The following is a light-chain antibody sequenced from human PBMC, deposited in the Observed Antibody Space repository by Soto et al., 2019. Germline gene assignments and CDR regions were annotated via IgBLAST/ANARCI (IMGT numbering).Light chain of an antibody. Sequence: HSVLTQPPSVSAAPGQKVTISCSGSSSNIGSNYVSWYQLLPGKAPKLLIYDNNKRPSGIPDRFSGSNSGTSATLGITGLQTGDEADYYCGTWDSSLMGVFGGGTKLTVL. CDR3: GTWDSSLMGV. J-gene: IGLJ3*02. V-gene: IGLV1-51*01. CDR2: DNN. CDR1: SSNIGSNY.